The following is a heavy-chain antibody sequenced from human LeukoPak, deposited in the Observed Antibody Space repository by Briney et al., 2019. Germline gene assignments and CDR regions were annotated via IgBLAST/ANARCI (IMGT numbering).Heavy chain of an antibody. D-gene: IGHD3-10*01. V-gene: IGHV1-8*01. CDR2: MNPNSGNT. Sequence: ASVKVSCKASGYTFTSYDINWVRQATGQGLEWMGRMNPNSGNTGYAQKFQGRVTMTRNTSISTAYMELSSLRSEDTAVYYCARGRITMVRGVIPHFGYWGQGTLVTVSS. CDR1: GYTFTSYD. J-gene: IGHJ4*02. CDR3: ARGRITMVRGVIPHFGY.